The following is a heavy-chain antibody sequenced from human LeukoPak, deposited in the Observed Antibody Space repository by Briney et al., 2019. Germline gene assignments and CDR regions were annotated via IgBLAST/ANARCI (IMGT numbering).Heavy chain of an antibody. CDR2: IGDSGTTI. J-gene: IGHJ4*02. CDR1: GFTFSDYY. Sequence: GSLRLSCAASGFTFSDYYMSWIRQAPGKGLEWVSYIGDSGTTIYYAGSVKGRFTISWDNAKNSLFLQMNSLRAEDTAVYYCASQDCSTTSCYLPYWGQGTLVTVSS. CDR3: ASQDCSTTSCYLPY. V-gene: IGHV3-11*01. D-gene: IGHD2-2*01.